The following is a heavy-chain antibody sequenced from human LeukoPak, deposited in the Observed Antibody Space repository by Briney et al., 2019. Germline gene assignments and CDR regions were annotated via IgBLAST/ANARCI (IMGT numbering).Heavy chain of an antibody. D-gene: IGHD5-18*01. CDR1: GGSISSGGYY. J-gene: IGHJ4*02. CDR3: ARVGYSYGSAFDY. CDR2: IYYSGST. Sequence: PSETLSLTCTVSGGSISSGGYYWSWIRQHPGKGLEWIGYIYYSGSTYYNPSLKSRVTISVDTSKNQFSLKLSSVTAADTAVYYCARVGYSYGSAFDYWGQGTPVTVSS. V-gene: IGHV4-31*03.